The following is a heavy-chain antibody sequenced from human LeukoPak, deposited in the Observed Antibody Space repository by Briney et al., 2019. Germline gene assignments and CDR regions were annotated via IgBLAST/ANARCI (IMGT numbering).Heavy chain of an antibody. V-gene: IGHV1-46*01. D-gene: IGHD5-18*01. Sequence: ASVKVSCEASGYTFSSYYMEWVRQAPGQGLEWMGIINPTGDSTSYAPKLQGRVTMTTDTSTSTVYMELSSLTSEDTAVYYCARIIRGYSYGSSDYWGQGTLVTVSS. CDR3: ARIIRGYSYGSSDY. CDR1: GYTFSSYY. CDR2: INPTGDST. J-gene: IGHJ4*02.